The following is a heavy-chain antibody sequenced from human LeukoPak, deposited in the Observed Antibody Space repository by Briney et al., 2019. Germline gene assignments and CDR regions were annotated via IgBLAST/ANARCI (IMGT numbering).Heavy chain of an antibody. D-gene: IGHD6-13*01. CDR2: ISAYNGNT. V-gene: IGHV1-18*01. CDR3: ARDRSSSWYRPLIDY. J-gene: IGHJ4*02. CDR1: GYTFTSYG. Sequence: ASVRVSCKASGYTFTSYGISWVRQAPGQGLEWMGWISAYNGNTNYAQKLQGRVTMTTDTSTSTAYMELRSLRSDDTAVYYCARDRSSSWYRPLIDYWGQGTLVTVSS.